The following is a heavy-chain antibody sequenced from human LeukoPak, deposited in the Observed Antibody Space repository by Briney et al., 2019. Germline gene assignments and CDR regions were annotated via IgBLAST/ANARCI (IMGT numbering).Heavy chain of an antibody. D-gene: IGHD2-15*01. Sequence: GGSLRLSCAASGFTFSSYSMNWVRQAPGKGLEWVSSVSSSSSYIYYADSVKGRFTISRDNAKNSLYLQMNSLRAEDTGVYYCARDLGYCSGGSCYYPYYLDYWGQGTLVTVSS. J-gene: IGHJ4*02. CDR1: GFTFSSYS. CDR2: VSSSSSYI. CDR3: ARDLGYCSGGSCYYPYYLDY. V-gene: IGHV3-21*01.